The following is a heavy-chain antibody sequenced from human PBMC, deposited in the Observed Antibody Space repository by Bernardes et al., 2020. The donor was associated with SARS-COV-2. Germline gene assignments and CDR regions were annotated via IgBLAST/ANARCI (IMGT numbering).Heavy chain of an antibody. CDR1: GLAFPNTD. J-gene: IGHJ4*02. Sequence: GSLIPSCVTSGLAFPNTDMAWVRQAPGRGLEWVSTISAIRNTHYADPVMGRFTISRDDVNNALYLQMNNLRVEDTATYYCTTELQYDNLYWGQGALVTVSS. CDR3: TTELQYDNLY. V-gene: IGHV3-23*01. D-gene: IGHD3-22*01. CDR2: ISAIRNT.